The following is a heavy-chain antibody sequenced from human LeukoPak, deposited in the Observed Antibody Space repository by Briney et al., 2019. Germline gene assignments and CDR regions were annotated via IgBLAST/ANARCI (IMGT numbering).Heavy chain of an antibody. V-gene: IGHV4-59*01. Sequence: SETLSLTCTVSGGSISSYYWSWIRQPPGKGLEWIGYIYYSGSTNYNPSLKRRVTISVDTSKNQFSLKLSSVTAADTAVYYCARDPTYYDFWSGYYDYWGQGTLVTVSS. J-gene: IGHJ4*02. CDR2: IYYSGST. CDR3: ARDPTYYDFWSGYYDY. D-gene: IGHD3-3*01. CDR1: GGSISSYY.